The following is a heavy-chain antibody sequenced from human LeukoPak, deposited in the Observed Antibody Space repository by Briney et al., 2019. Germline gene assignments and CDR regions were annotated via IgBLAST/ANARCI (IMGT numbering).Heavy chain of an antibody. CDR3: ARNGYPYDAFDI. V-gene: IGHV1-8*01. J-gene: IGHJ3*02. D-gene: IGHD5-24*01. Sequence: ASVKVSCKASGYTFTSYDINWVRQATGQGLEWMGWMNPNSGNTGYAQKFQGRVTMTRNTSISTAYMELSSLRSEGTAVYYCARNGYPYDAFDIWGQGTMVTVSS. CDR1: GYTFTSYD. CDR2: MNPNSGNT.